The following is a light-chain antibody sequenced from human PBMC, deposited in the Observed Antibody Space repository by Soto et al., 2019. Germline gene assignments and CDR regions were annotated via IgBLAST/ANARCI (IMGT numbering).Light chain of an antibody. J-gene: IGLJ1*01. V-gene: IGLV2-14*01. CDR1: SSDVGGYNY. CDR3: SSYTSSSTLYV. CDR2: EVS. Sequence: QSVLTQRASVSGSPGQSITISCTGNSSDVGGYNYVSWYQQHPGKAPKLMIYEVSNRPSGVSNRFSGSKSGNTASLTISGLQAEVEADYYCSSYTSSSTLYVFGTGTKVTVL.